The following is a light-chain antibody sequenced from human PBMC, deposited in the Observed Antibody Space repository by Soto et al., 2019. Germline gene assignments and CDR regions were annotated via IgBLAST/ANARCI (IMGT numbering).Light chain of an antibody. Sequence: QSALTQPASVSGSPGQSITISCTGTSSNVGSYILVSWYQQHPGKAPKLMIYEASKRPSGVSNRFSGSKSGNTASLTISGIQAEDEADYYCCSYAGSSTYVFGGGTKVTVL. CDR2: EAS. CDR3: CSYAGSSTYV. J-gene: IGLJ2*01. V-gene: IGLV2-23*01. CDR1: SSNVGSYIL.